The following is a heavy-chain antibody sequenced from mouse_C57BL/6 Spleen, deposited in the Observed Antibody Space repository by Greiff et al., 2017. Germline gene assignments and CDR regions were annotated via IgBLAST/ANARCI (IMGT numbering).Heavy chain of an antibody. CDR2: IRLKSDNYAT. Sequence: EVKLVESGGGLVQPGGSMKLSCVASGFTFSNYWMNWVRQSPEKGLEWVAQIRLKSDNYATHYAESVKGRFTISRDDSKSSVYLQMNNLRAEDTGIYYCLSRGYWYFDVWGTGTTVTVSS. J-gene: IGHJ1*03. V-gene: IGHV6-3*01. CDR3: LSRGYWYFDV. CDR1: GFTFSNYW. D-gene: IGHD1-1*01.